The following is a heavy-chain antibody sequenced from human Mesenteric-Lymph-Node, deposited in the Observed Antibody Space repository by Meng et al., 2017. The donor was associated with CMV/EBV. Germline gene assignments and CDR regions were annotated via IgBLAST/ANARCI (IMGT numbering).Heavy chain of an antibody. CDR1: GGSFSGYY. CDR3: ARGSDIPVNNY. V-gene: IGHV4-34*01. CDR2: INHSGVP. J-gene: IGHJ4*02. Sequence: QVQLQQWGAGRLKPSETLSLTCAVYGGSFSGYYWSWSRQPPGKGLEWIGEINHSGVPNYNPSLKSRVTISLDRSKNQFSLKLSSVTAEDTAVYYCARGSDIPVNNYWGQGTLVTVSS. D-gene: IGHD2-15*01.